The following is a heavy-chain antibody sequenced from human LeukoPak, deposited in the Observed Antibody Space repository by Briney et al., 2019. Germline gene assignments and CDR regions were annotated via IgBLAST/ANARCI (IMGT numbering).Heavy chain of an antibody. D-gene: IGHD3-10*01. J-gene: IGHJ3*02. V-gene: IGHV1-69*01. CDR2: VIPLFRTS. CDR3: ARDQDFYGSGSSYKMGAFDI. Sequence: SVKVSCKASGGTFNNYAISWVRQAPGQGLEWMGGVIPLFRTSNYAQKSQGRVTITADESTSTAYMELTSLTSEDTAVYYCARDQDFYGSGSSYKMGAFDIWGQGTLVTVSS. CDR1: GGTFNNYA.